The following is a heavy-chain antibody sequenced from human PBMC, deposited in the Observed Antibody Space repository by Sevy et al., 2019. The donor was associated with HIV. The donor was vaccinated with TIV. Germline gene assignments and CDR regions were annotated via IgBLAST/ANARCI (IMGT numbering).Heavy chain of an antibody. D-gene: IGHD5-18*01. CDR1: GFSVNSNY. J-gene: IGHJ4*02. Sequence: GGSLRLSCAASGFSVNSNYMTWVRQAPGKGLEGVSVIYSDETTYHAYSVKDRFTISRDNSKNMLYLQMSSLRAEDTAIYYCASGKSGYGYALNYWGQGTLVTVSS. CDR3: ASGKSGYGYALNY. V-gene: IGHV3-66*01. CDR2: IYSDETT.